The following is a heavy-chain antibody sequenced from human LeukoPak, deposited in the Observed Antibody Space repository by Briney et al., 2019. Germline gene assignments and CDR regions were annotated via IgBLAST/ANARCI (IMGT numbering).Heavy chain of an antibody. D-gene: IGHD1-26*01. CDR3: ARGASGSYYVPGYNWFDP. J-gene: IGHJ5*02. CDR1: GGSISSYY. CDR2: IYYSGST. Sequence: SETLSLTCTVSGGSISSYYWSWIRQPPGKGLEWIGYIYYSGSTNYNPSLKSRVTISVDTSKNQFSLKLSSVTAADTAVYYCARGASGSYYVPGYNWFDPWGQGTLVTVSS. V-gene: IGHV4-59*08.